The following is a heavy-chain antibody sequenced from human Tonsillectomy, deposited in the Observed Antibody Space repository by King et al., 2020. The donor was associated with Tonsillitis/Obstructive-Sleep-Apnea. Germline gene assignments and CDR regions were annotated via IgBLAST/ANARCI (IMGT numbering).Heavy chain of an antibody. CDR2: IKSKTDGGTT. V-gene: IGHV3-15*01. CDR3: TPAETDY. CDR1: GFTFSNAW. Sequence: EAQLVQSGGGLVKPGGSLRLSCAASGFTFSNAWMSWVRQAPGKGLEWVGLIKSKTDGGTTDYAAPVKGRFTISRDDSKNTLYLQMNSLKTEDTAVYYCTPAETDYWGQGTLVTVSS. J-gene: IGHJ4*02.